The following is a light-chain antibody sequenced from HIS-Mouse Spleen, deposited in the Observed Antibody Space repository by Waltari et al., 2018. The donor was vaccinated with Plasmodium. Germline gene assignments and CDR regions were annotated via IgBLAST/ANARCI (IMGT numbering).Light chain of an antibody. CDR2: DVS. Sequence: QSALTPPASVSGSPGQSITISCTGTSSDVGGSNYVYWYQQHPGKAPKLMVYDVSNRPSGFSNRFSVSKSGNTASLTISGLQAEDEADYYCSSYTSSSTYVFGTGTKVTVL. J-gene: IGLJ1*01. CDR3: SSYTSSSTYV. V-gene: IGLV2-14*03. CDR1: SSDVGGSNY.